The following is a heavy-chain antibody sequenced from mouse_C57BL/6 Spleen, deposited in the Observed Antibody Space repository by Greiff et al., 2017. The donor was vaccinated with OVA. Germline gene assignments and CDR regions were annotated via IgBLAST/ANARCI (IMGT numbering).Heavy chain of an antibody. CDR2: IHPNSGST. CDR1: GYTFTSYW. CDR3: ARCGFSDYYGMDY. Sequence: QVQLQQPGAELVKPGASVKLSCKASGYTFTSYWMHWVKQRPGQGLEWIGMIHPNSGSTNYNKKFKSKATLTVDKSSSTAYMQLSSLTSEDSAVYYCARCGFSDYYGMDYWGQGTSVTVSS. V-gene: IGHV1-64*01. J-gene: IGHJ4*01.